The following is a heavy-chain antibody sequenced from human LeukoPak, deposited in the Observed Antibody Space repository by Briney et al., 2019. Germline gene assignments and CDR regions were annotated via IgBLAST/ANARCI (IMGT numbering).Heavy chain of an antibody. CDR1: GFPFSSHW. CDR2: IGHDGSEK. J-gene: IGHJ4*02. CDR3: ATDWAWGGFEH. D-gene: IGHD3-16*01. Sequence: GGSLRLSCAASGFPFSSHWLSWFRQSPGKGLEWVAHIGHDGSEKHYVDSVKGRFTVSRDNAKSTLYLQMNSVRAEDTAVYYCATDWAWGGFEHWGQGALVTVSS. V-gene: IGHV3-7*01.